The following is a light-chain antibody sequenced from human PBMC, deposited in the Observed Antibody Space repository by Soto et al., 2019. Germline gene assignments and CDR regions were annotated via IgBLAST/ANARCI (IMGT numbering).Light chain of an antibody. Sequence: DIVMTQSPLSLPVTPGEPASISCRSSQSLLHRSGYNYLDWYLQKPGQSPQLLIYLGSNRASGDPARFSGSGSGTDFTLKISRVEAEDVGVYYCMQALQTPWAFGQGTKVEIK. CDR1: QSLLHRSGYNY. J-gene: IGKJ1*01. V-gene: IGKV2-28*01. CDR3: MQALQTPWA. CDR2: LGS.